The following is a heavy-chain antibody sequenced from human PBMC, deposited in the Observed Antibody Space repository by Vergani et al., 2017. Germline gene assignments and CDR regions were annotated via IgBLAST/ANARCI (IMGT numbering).Heavy chain of an antibody. CDR2: IDHTGRP. CDR1: GGSFTSYH. V-gene: IGHV4-34*01. CDR3: ARVNTETNGHRYYYYYMDV. J-gene: IGHJ6*03. D-gene: IGHD4-11*01. Sequence: QVQLQQWGGGLLKPSETLSLTCVVNGGSFTSYHWTWIRQSPGEGLEWVGDIDHTGRPDYNPSLKSRLTMSVDKSRNHFSLTLNSVTATDTAIYFCARVNTETNGHRYYYYYMDVWGQGTAVTVS.